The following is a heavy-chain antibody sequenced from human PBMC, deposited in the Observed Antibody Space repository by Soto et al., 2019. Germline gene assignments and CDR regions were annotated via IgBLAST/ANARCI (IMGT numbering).Heavy chain of an antibody. CDR2: MSPKSGDT. CDR3: ARSPPVKRYFDWLPNNNWFDP. J-gene: IGHJ5*02. D-gene: IGHD3-9*01. V-gene: IGHV1-8*01. CDR1: GYTFTNYD. Sequence: ASVKVSCKASGYTFTNYDIHWVRQATGQGLEWMGWMSPKSGDTGSAESFQDRVTMTRSNSMNTAYLELTGLRYEDTAVYFCARSPPVKRYFDWLPNNNWFDPWGQGTLVTVSS.